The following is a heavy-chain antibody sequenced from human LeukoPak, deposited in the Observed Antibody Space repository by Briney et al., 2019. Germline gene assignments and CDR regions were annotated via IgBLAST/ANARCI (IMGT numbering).Heavy chain of an antibody. CDR2: IYPGDSDT. Sequence: GESLKISCKGSGDSFTSYWIGWVRQMPGKGLEWMGIIYPGDSDTRYSPSFQGQVTISVDKSISTAYLQWSSLKASDTAIYYCVRHSSYYDSSGYYYEYFQHWGQGTLVTVSS. D-gene: IGHD3-22*01. CDR3: VRHSSYYDSSGYYYEYFQH. V-gene: IGHV5-51*01. CDR1: GDSFTSYW. J-gene: IGHJ1*01.